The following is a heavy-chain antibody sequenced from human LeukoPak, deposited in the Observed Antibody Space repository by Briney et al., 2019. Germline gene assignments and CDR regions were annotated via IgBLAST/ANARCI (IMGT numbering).Heavy chain of an antibody. Sequence: SETLSHTCTVCGGSISTFYWSWIRQPPGKGLEWIGYIYYSGNTNKNLPLTSRVTMSVDTSKNEYSLRLSSVTAADTAVYYCARVGDGSFDYWGQGTLVTVSS. CDR3: ARVGDGSFDY. V-gene: IGHV4-59*01. D-gene: IGHD5-24*01. CDR1: GGSISTFY. CDR2: IYYSGNT. J-gene: IGHJ4*02.